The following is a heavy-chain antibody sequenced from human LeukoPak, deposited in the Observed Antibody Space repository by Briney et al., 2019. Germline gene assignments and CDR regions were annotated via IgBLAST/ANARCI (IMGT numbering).Heavy chain of an antibody. Sequence: PSETLSLTCAVYGGSFSGYYWSWIRQPPGKGLEWIGEINHSGSTNYNPSLKSRVTISVDTSKNQFSLKLSSVTAADTAVYYCASSGTVVTEFNYWGQGTLVTVS. CDR2: INHSGST. V-gene: IGHV4-34*01. D-gene: IGHD4-23*01. CDR1: GGSFSGYY. CDR3: ASSGTVVTEFNY. J-gene: IGHJ4*02.